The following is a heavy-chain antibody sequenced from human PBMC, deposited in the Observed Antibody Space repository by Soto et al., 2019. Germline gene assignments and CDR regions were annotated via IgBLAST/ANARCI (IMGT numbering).Heavy chain of an antibody. Sequence: QVQLVESGGGVVQPGRSLRLSCAASGFTFSSYGMHWVRQAPGKGLEWVAVIWYDGSNKYYADSVKGRFTISRDNSKNTLYLQMNSLRAEDTAVYYCARDLTRNTYYYYGMDVWGQGTTVTVSS. CDR3: ARDLTRNTYYYYGMDV. D-gene: IGHD5-18*01. CDR2: IWYDGSNK. V-gene: IGHV3-33*01. CDR1: GFTFSSYG. J-gene: IGHJ6*02.